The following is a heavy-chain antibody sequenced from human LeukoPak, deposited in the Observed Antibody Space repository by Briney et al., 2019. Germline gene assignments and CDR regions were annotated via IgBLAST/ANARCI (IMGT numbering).Heavy chain of an antibody. J-gene: IGHJ4*02. CDR1: GFSVTNNY. CDR2: FYVGGAT. D-gene: IGHD3-10*01. Sequence: GGSLRLSCAVSGFSVTNNYMSWVRQAPGKGLEWVSVFYVGGATYYADSVKGRFTISRDNAKTSMYLQMDSLRAEDTAVYFCARVIGYYGSGRNYYFDCWGQGTLVTVSS. V-gene: IGHV3-53*01. CDR3: ARVIGYYGSGRNYYFDC.